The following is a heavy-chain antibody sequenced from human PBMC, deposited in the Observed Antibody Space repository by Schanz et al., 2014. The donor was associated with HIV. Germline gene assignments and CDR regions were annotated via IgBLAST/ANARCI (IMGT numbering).Heavy chain of an antibody. CDR3: AKAYSTSRPYSMDI. CDR1: GFIFSSYA. D-gene: IGHD6-6*01. J-gene: IGHJ6*02. CDR2: ISFDGSNK. Sequence: QVQLLESGGGVVQPVLRLSCAASGFIFSSYAMHWVRQAPGKGLEWVVVISFDGSNKYYADSVKGRFTISRDNAKNSLYMQMNSLRGDDTALYYCAKAYSTSRPYSMDIWGQGTTVTVSS. V-gene: IGHV3-30-3*01.